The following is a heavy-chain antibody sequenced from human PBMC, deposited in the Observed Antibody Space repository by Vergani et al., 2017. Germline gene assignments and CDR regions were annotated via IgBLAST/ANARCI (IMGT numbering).Heavy chain of an antibody. D-gene: IGHD6-13*01. J-gene: IGHJ4*02. CDR3: ARLEGQGGIAQHNYYFDY. CDR2: IIPIFGTA. V-gene: IGHV1-69*01. CDR1: GGTFSSYA. Sequence: QVQLVQSGAEVKKPGSSVKVSCKASGGTFSSYAISWVRQAPGQGLEWMGWIIPIFGTANYAQKFQGRVTITADESTSTAYMELSSLRSEDTAVYYCARLEGQGGIAQHNYYFDYWGQGTLVTVSS.